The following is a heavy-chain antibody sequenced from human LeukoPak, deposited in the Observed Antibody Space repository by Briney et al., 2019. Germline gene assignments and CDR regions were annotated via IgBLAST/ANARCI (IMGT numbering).Heavy chain of an antibody. V-gene: IGHV3-7*01. Sequence: GALRLSCAASGFTFRDYWMTWVRQAPGKGLEWVANINRDGSGKFYMDSVRDRFTISRDNAKNSLYLQMSNLRVEDTAAYYCARAYSGSYDSWGQGPLVTVSS. CDR3: ARAYSGSYDS. CDR2: INRDGSGK. J-gene: IGHJ5*02. CDR1: GFTFRDYW. D-gene: IGHD1-26*01.